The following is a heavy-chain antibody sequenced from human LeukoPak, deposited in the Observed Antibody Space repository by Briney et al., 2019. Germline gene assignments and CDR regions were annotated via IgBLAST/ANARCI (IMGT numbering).Heavy chain of an antibody. V-gene: IGHV1-69*13. J-gene: IGHJ5*01. CDR1: GGTFSSYS. CDR2: LIVIFGTP. Sequence: GASVKVSCKASGGTFSSYSFSWVRQAPGQGLEWREGLIVIFGTPNYPQKFHGRVTITADESTSTVYMELSSLRSEDTAMYYCARDVDSSMVTNWFDSWGQGTLVTVSS. D-gene: IGHD5-18*01. CDR3: ARDVDSSMVTNWFDS.